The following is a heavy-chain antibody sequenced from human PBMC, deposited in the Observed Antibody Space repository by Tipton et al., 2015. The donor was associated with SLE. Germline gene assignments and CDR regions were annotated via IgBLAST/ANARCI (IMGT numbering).Heavy chain of an antibody. CDR3: AQAEASGWYSNRPPEYFQH. CDR1: GFTFTNYA. Sequence: SLRLSCAASGFTFTNYAMTWVRQAPGKGLEWVSVIYGGESTYYADSVKGRFTISRDNSENTLYLQMSSLRAEDTAIYYCAQAEASGWYSNRPPEYFQHWGQGTLVTVS. D-gene: IGHD6-19*01. CDR2: IYGGEST. J-gene: IGHJ1*01. V-gene: IGHV3-23*03.